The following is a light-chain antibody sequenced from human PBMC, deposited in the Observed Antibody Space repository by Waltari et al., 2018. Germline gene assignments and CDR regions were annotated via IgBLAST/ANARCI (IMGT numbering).Light chain of an antibody. CDR1: SSDVGTYNL. V-gene: IGLV2-23*02. Sequence: QSALTQPASVSGSPGQSITISCTGTSSDVGTYNLFSWYQQHPGKAPKLMIYEVSKRPSVVSNRVSGSKHGNTASLTISGLQAEDEADYYCCSYAGGSTFYVFGTETKVTVL. J-gene: IGLJ1*01. CDR3: CSYAGGSTFYV. CDR2: EVS.